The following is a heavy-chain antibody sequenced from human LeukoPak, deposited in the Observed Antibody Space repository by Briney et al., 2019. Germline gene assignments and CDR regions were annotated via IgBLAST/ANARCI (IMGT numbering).Heavy chain of an antibody. Sequence: GGSLRLSCAVSGFTFNNHAMSWVRQAPGKGLEWVSAISGSGGSTYYADSVKGRFTISRDNSKNTLYLQMNSLRVEDTAVYHCAKDLWRFGSSSGFDYWGQGTLVTVSS. CDR2: ISGSGGST. CDR1: GFTFNNHA. CDR3: AKDLWRFGSSSGFDY. D-gene: IGHD6-6*01. J-gene: IGHJ4*02. V-gene: IGHV3-23*01.